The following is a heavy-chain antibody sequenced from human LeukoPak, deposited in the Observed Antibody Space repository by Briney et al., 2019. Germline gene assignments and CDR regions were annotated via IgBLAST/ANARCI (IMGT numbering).Heavy chain of an antibody. CDR1: GGSFSGYY. D-gene: IGHD3-22*01. J-gene: IGHJ6*02. CDR3: ARDDSSGYSLGGMDV. CDR2: INHSGST. V-gene: IGHV4-34*01. Sequence: SETLSLTCAVYGGSFSGYYWSWIRQPPGKGLEWIGEINHSGSTNYNPSLKSRVTISVDTSKNQFSLKLSSVTAADTAVYYCARDDSSGYSLGGMDVWGQGTTVTVSS.